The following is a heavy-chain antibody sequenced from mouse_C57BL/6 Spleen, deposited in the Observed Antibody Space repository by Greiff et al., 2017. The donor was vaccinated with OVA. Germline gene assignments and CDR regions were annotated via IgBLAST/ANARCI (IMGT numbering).Heavy chain of an antibody. V-gene: IGHV1-26*01. CDR1: GYTFTDYY. CDR3: ARDVLLSYYAMDY. D-gene: IGHD1-1*01. CDR2: INPNNGGT. J-gene: IGHJ4*01. Sequence: VQLKQSGPELVKPGASVKISCKASGYTFTDYYMNWVKQSHGKSLEWIGDINPNNGGTSYNQKFKGKATLTVDKSSSTAYMELRSLTSEDSAVYYCARDVLLSYYAMDYWGQGTSVTVSS.